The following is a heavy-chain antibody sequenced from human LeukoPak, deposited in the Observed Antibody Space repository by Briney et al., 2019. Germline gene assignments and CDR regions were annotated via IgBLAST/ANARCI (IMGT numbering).Heavy chain of an antibody. V-gene: IGHV3-53*01. J-gene: IGHJ3*02. Sequence: GGSLRLSCAASGFTVSSSYMSWVRQAPGKGLEWVSVLYSSGTTYYADSGKARFTISRYNSKHTLYLQMNSLRAEDTAVYYCARDRRALDAFDIWGQGTMVTVSS. CDR1: GFTVSSSY. CDR2: LYSSGTT. D-gene: IGHD3-3*02. CDR3: ARDRRALDAFDI.